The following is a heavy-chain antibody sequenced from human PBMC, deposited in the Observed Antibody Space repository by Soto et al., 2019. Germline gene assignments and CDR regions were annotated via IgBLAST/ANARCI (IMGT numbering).Heavy chain of an antibody. CDR1: GGSFSGYY. J-gene: IGHJ6*03. V-gene: IGHV4-34*01. Sequence: SETLSLTCAVYGGSFSGYYWSWIRQPPGKGLEWIGEINHSGSTNYNPSLKSRVTISVDTSKNQFSLKLSSVTAADTAVYYCARENGITMVRGVIISDYYYYMDVWGKVTTVTVSS. CDR3: ARENGITMVRGVIISDYYYYMDV. CDR2: INHSGST. D-gene: IGHD3-10*01.